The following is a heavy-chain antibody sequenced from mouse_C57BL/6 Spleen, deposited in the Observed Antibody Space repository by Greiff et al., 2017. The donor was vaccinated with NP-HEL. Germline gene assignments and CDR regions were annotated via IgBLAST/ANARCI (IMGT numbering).Heavy chain of an antibody. CDR2: IRLKSDNYAT. J-gene: IGHJ3*01. CDR3: TGNWDGFAY. CDR1: GFTFSNYW. D-gene: IGHD4-1*01. Sequence: DVQLQESGGGLVQPGGSMKLSCVASGFTFSNYWMNWVRQSPEKGLEWVAQIRLKSDNYATHYAESVKGRFTISRDDSKSSVYLQMNNLRAEDTGIYYCTGNWDGFAYWGQGTLVTVSA. V-gene: IGHV6-3*01.